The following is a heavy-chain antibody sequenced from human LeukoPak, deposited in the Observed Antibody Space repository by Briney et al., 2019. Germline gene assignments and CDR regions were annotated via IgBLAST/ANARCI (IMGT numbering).Heavy chain of an antibody. CDR3: ARRGYSGYDLSPVDY. Sequence: GESLKISCKGSGYSFTNYWIGWVRQMPGKGLEWMGIIYPGDSDTRYSPSFQGQVTISADKSISTAYLQWSSLKASDTAMYYCARRGYSGYDLSPVDYWGQGTLVTVSS. V-gene: IGHV5-51*01. J-gene: IGHJ4*02. CDR1: GYSFTNYW. D-gene: IGHD5-12*01. CDR2: IYPGDSDT.